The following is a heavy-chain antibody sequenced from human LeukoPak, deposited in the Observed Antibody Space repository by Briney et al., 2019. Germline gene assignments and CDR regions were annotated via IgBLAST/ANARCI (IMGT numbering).Heavy chain of an antibody. CDR2: INAGNGNT. CDR3: ARVTRSIGVVPAAIPESYYYYYMDV. CDR1: GYTFTSYA. J-gene: IGHJ6*03. D-gene: IGHD2-2*02. V-gene: IGHV1-3*01. Sequence: ASVKVSCKASGYTFTSYAMHWVRQAPGQRLEWMGWINAGNGNTKYSQKFQGRVTITRDTSASTAYMELSRLRSDDTAVYYCARVTRSIGVVPAAIPESYYYYYMDVWGKGTTVTVSS.